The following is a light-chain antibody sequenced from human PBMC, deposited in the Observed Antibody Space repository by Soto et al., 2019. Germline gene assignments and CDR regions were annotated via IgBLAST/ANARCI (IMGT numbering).Light chain of an antibody. V-gene: IGLV2-11*01. J-gene: IGLJ1*01. Sequence: QSALTQPRSVSGSPGQSVTISCTGSSSDVGGYNYVSWYQHHPGKAPKVVIYDVSQRPSGVPDRFSGSKSGNTASLTISGLQAEDEADYYCCSYAGSDTFVFGSGTKLTVL. CDR1: SSDVGGYNY. CDR3: CSYAGSDTFV. CDR2: DVS.